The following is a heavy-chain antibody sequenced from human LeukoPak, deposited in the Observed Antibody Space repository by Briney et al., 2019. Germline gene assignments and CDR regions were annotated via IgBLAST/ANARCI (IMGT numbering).Heavy chain of an antibody. Sequence: SETLSLTCTVSGGSISGSSYYWGWIRQPPGKGLEWIGSIYYSGSTYYNPSLKSRVTISVDTSKNQFSLKLSSVTAADTAVYYCARDQGEFFGPMDYWGQGTRVSVSS. D-gene: IGHD3-10*01. CDR1: GGSISGSSYY. CDR3: ARDQGEFFGPMDY. J-gene: IGHJ4*02. CDR2: IYYSGST. V-gene: IGHV4-39*07.